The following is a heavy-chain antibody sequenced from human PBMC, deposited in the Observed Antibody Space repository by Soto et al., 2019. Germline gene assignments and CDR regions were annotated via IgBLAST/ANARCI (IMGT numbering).Heavy chain of an antibody. CDR2: VNPTSGST. CDR1: GYTFTSYY. CDR3: ARGIVVVTAIEDGMDV. Sequence: ASVKVSCEASGYTFTSYYIHWVRQAPGQGLEWMGIVNPTSGSTTYAQKFQGRVIMTRDTSTRTVYMELSSLRSEDTAVYYCARGIVVVTAIEDGMDVWGQGTTVTVSS. V-gene: IGHV1-46*01. J-gene: IGHJ6*02. D-gene: IGHD2-21*02.